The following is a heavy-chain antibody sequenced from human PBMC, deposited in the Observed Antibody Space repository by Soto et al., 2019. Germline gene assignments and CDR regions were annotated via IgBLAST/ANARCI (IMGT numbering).Heavy chain of an antibody. D-gene: IGHD2-8*01. CDR2: ITKNGRNK. CDR3: GRCNGDDCHSPFDY. Sequence: QVQLVESGGGVVQPGGSLRLSCAASGFTFSNYAMHWVRQAPGKGLEWVADITKNGRNKDYVDSVKGRLAISRDNSKNTLELQMNSLRVEDTAMYYCGRCNGDDCHSPFDYWGQGTLVTVSS. CDR1: GFTFSNYA. J-gene: IGHJ4*02. V-gene: IGHV3-30*03.